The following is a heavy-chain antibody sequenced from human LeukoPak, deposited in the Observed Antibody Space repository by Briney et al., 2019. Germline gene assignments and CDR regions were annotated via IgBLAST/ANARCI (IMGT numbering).Heavy chain of an antibody. D-gene: IGHD3-22*01. CDR3: ARGYYDSSGHIPKYSKH. V-gene: IGHV1-69*04. CDR2: IIPILGIA. J-gene: IGHJ1*01. CDR1: GGTFSSYA. Sequence: SVKVSCKASGGTFSSYAISWVRQAPGQGLEWMGRIIPILGIANYAQKFQGRVTITADKSTSTAYMELSSLRSEDTTVYYCARGYYDSSGHIPKYSKHWGQGTLVTVSS.